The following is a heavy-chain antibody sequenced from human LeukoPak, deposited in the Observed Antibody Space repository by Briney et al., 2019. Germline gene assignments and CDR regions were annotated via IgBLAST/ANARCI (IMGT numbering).Heavy chain of an antibody. CDR2: IKSKTDGGTT. Sequence: PGGSLRLSCAASGFTLSSYAMSWVRQAPGNGLVWVGRIKSKTDGGTTDYAAPVKGRFTISRDDSKNTLYLQMNSLKTEDTAVYYCTTDSKWELLSNVDYWGQGTLVTVSS. D-gene: IGHD1-26*01. CDR3: TTDSKWELLSNVDY. V-gene: IGHV3-15*01. CDR1: GFTLSSYA. J-gene: IGHJ4*02.